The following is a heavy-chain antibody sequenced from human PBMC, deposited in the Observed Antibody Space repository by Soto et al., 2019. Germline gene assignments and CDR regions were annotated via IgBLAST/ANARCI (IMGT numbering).Heavy chain of an antibody. D-gene: IGHD4-17*01. V-gene: IGHV3-23*01. CDR3: AKPPPPPPGDYGDYPTYFDY. J-gene: IGHJ4*02. CDR1: GFTFSSYA. Sequence: EVQLLESGGGLVQPGGSLRLSCAASGFTFSSYAMSWVRQAPGKGLEWVSAISGSGGSTYYADSVKGRFTISRDNSKNTLYLQMNSLRAEDTAVYYCAKPPPPPPGDYGDYPTYFDYWGQGTLVTVSS. CDR2: ISGSGGST.